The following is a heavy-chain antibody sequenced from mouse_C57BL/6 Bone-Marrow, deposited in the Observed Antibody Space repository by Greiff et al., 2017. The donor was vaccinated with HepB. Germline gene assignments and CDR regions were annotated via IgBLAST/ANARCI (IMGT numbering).Heavy chain of an antibody. CDR2: IWRGGST. D-gene: IGHD1-1*01. V-gene: IGHV2-5*01. CDR3: ASLNHYYGSSYGFAY. J-gene: IGHJ3*01. Sequence: VKLQESGPGLVQPSQSLSITCTVSGFSLTSYGVHWVRQSPGKGLEWLGVIWRGGSTDYNAAFMSRLSITKDNSKSQVFFKMNSLQADDTAIYYCASLNHYYGSSYGFAYWGQGTLVTVSA. CDR1: GFSLTSYG.